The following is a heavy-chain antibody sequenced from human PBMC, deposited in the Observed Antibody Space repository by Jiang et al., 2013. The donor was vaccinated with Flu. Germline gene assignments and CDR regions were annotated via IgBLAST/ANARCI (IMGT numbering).Heavy chain of an antibody. CDR3: ARGVPYAIDV. CDR2: TYYKSQWXV. D-gene: IGHD2-2*01. V-gene: IGHV6-1*01. J-gene: IGHJ6*02. Sequence: LEWLGKTYYKSQWXVQSAPSVKSRITINADTSKNQFSLQLNSVTPEDTAVYFCARGVPYAIDVWGQGTTVTVSS.